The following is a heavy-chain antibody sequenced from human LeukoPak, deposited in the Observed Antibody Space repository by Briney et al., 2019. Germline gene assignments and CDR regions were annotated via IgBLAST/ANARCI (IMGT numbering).Heavy chain of an antibody. V-gene: IGHV3-23*01. CDR1: GFTFTNYA. CDR3: ARNNGMDV. J-gene: IGHJ6*02. CDR2: MSASGEET. Sequence: GGSLRLSCAVSGFTFTNYAMTWVRQAPGKGLEWVSSMSASGEETWHADSVKGRFTISRDNAKNSLYLQMNSLRAEDTALYHCARNNGMDVWGQGTTVIVSS.